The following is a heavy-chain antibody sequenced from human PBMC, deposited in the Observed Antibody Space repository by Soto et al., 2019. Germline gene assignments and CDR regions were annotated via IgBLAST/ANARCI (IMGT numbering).Heavy chain of an antibody. Sequence: LGLSCAASGFIFSDYYMSWVRQAPGKGLDWLSYLSSSSNYRNHADSVKGRFTISRDNAKNSLYLQMNSLRAEDRAVYYCARDRKPGQSSLAYGMDVWGQGTTVHVSS. CDR1: GFIFSDYY. D-gene: IGHD3-3*02. CDR2: LSSSSNYR. CDR3: ARDRKPGQSSLAYGMDV. J-gene: IGHJ6*02. V-gene: IGHV3-11*06.